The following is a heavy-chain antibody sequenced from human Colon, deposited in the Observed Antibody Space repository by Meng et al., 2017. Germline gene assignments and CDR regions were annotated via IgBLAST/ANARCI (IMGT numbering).Heavy chain of an antibody. CDR3: ASPVDYGDYGKGYYYGMDV. Sequence: GGSLRLSCAASGFTFSSYEMNWVRQAPGKGLEWVSYISSSGSTIYYADSVKGRFTISRDNAKNSLYLQMNSLRAEDTAVYYCASPVDYGDYGKGYYYGMDVWDQGTTVTVSS. V-gene: IGHV3-48*03. CDR2: ISSSGSTI. CDR1: GFTFSSYE. D-gene: IGHD4-17*01. J-gene: IGHJ6*02.